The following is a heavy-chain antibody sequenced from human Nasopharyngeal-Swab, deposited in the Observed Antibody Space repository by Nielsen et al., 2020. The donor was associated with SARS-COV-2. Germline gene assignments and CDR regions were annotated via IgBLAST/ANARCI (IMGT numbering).Heavy chain of an antibody. Sequence: SETLSLTCTVSGGSISSYYWSWIRQPPGKGLEWIGYIYYSGSTNYNPSLKSRVTISVDTSKNQFSPKLSSVTAADTAVYYCARLVLGYCSSTSCYTGLKFDPWGQGTLVTVSS. V-gene: IGHV4-59*08. J-gene: IGHJ5*02. CDR2: IYYSGST. CDR1: GGSISSYY. CDR3: ARLVLGYCSSTSCYTGLKFDP. D-gene: IGHD2-2*02.